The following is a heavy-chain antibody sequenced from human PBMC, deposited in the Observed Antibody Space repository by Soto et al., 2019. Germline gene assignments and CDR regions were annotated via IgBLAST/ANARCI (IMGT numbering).Heavy chain of an antibody. CDR1: GGSISSYY. Sequence: QVQLQESGPGLVKPSETLSLTCTVSGGSISSYYWSWIRQPPGKGLEWIGYIYYSGSTNYNPSLKSRFTISVDTSKNQFSLKLSSVTAADTAVYYCARQADYWYFDLWGRGTLVTVSS. J-gene: IGHJ2*01. CDR3: ARQADYWYFDL. V-gene: IGHV4-59*08. CDR2: IYYSGST.